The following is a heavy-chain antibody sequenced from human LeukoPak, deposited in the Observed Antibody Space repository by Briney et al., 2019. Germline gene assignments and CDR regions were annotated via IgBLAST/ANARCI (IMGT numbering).Heavy chain of an antibody. V-gene: IGHV1-2*02. D-gene: IGHD1-1*01. CDR1: GYTFTDYY. CDR3: ARNRWMDY. J-gene: IGHJ4*02. Sequence: ASVKVPCKASGYTFTDYYMHWVRQAPGQGLGWMGWINPNSGTNYAQKFQGRVTMTRDTSISTAYMELTRLTSDDTAVYYCARNRWMDYWGQGTLVTVSS. CDR2: INPNSGT.